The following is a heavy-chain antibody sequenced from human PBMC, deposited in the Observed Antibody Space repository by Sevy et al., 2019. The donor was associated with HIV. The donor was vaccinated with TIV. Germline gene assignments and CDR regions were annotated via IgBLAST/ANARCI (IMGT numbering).Heavy chain of an antibody. Sequence: ASVKVSCKASGGTFSSYAISWVRQAPGQGLEWMGGIIPIFGTANYAQKFQGRVTITADESTSTAYMELSSLGSEDTAVYYCARDALPYYYDSSGSNWFDPWGQGTLVTVS. J-gene: IGHJ5*02. V-gene: IGHV1-69*13. D-gene: IGHD3-22*01. CDR3: ARDALPYYYDSSGSNWFDP. CDR1: GGTFSSYA. CDR2: IIPIFGTA.